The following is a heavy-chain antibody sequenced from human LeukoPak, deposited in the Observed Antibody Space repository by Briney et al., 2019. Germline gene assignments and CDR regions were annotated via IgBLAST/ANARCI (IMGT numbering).Heavy chain of an antibody. V-gene: IGHV1-2*04. CDR1: GYTFTGYY. D-gene: IGHD3-22*01. CDR2: INPNSGGT. CDR3: AREGWLGGTYYYDSSGPPFDY. Sequence: ASVKVSCKASGYTFTGYYMHWVRQAPGQGLEWMGWINPNSGGTNYAQKFQGWVTMTRDTSISTAYMELSRLRSDDTAVYYCAREGWLGGTYYYDSSGPPFDYWGQGTLVTVSS. J-gene: IGHJ4*02.